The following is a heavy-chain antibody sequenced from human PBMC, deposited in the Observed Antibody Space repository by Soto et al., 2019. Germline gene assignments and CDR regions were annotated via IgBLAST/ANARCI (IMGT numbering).Heavy chain of an antibody. D-gene: IGHD3-10*01. CDR3: AKALYGGFTY. CDR2: ISGSGDST. V-gene: IGHV3-23*01. Sequence: EVRLLESGGGLVQPGGSLRLSCAASGFTFSVYAMSWVRQAPGKGLEWVSGISGSGDSTHYADSVKGRFTVSRDNSKSMLYLQTNSPRADDTAIYYCAKALYGGFTYWGQGTLVTVSS. CDR1: GFTFSVYA. J-gene: IGHJ4*02.